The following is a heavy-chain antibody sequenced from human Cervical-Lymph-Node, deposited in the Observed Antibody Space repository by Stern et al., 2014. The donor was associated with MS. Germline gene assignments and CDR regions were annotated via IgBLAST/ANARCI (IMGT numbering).Heavy chain of an antibody. CDR2: ITSTGYR. V-gene: IGHV3-21*01. Sequence: VQLVQSGGGLVKPGGSLSLSCAASGFTFSSYNMTWVRQAPGKGLEWVSSITSTGYRYNADSLKGRFTISRDNAKNSLYLHMNSLRAEDTAVYYCARDDLRSYYGMDVWGQGTTVTVSS. J-gene: IGHJ6*02. CDR3: ARDDLRSYYGMDV. CDR1: GFTFSSYN.